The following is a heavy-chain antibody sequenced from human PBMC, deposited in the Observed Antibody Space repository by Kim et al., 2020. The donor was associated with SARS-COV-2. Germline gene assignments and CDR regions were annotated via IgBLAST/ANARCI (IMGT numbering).Heavy chain of an antibody. CDR2: ISYDGSNK. Sequence: GGSLRLSCAASGFTFSSYAMHWVRQAPGKGLEWVAVISYDGSNKYYADSVKGRFTISRDNSKNTLYLQMNSLRAEDTAVYYCARTPGMATPIPPKYWGQGTLVTVSS. CDR1: GFTFSSYA. J-gene: IGHJ4*02. CDR3: ARTPGMATPIPPKY. V-gene: IGHV3-30*04. D-gene: IGHD5-12*01.